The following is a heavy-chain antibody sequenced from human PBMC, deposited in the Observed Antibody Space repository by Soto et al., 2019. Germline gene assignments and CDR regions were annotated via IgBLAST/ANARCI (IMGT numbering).Heavy chain of an antibody. CDR2: IIPIFNSA. D-gene: IGHD5-12*01. CDR1: GGTFNNYA. J-gene: IGHJ4*02. V-gene: IGHV1-69*13. Sequence: GASVKVSCKASGGTFNNYALSWVRQAPGQGLEWMGGIIPIFNSANYAQKFQGRVTITADDSTSTAYMELRSLRPDDTAVYYCAREVTVASYSFDFWGQGTLVTVS. CDR3: AREVTVASYSFDF.